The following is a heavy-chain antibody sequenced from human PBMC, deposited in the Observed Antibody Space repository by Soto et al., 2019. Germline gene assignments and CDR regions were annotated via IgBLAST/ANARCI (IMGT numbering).Heavy chain of an antibody. V-gene: IGHV1-8*01. CDR1: GYTFTSYD. CDR3: AREIETYDSSGLNWFVP. Sequence: ASVKVSCKASGYTFTSYDINWVRQATGQGLEWMGWMNPNSGNAGYAQKFQGRVTMTRNTSISTAYMELSSLRSEDTAVYYCAREIETYDSSGLNWFVPWGQGTLVTVSS. J-gene: IGHJ5*02. CDR2: MNPNSGNA. D-gene: IGHD3-22*01.